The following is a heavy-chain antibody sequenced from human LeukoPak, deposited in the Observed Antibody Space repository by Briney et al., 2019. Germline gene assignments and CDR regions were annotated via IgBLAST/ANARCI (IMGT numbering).Heavy chain of an antibody. D-gene: IGHD3-10*01. V-gene: IGHV1-3*01. CDR3: ARGGHYGSGFSLDY. CDR2: INAGNGNT. CDR1: GYTFSSYA. Sequence: ASVKVSCKASGYTFSSYAVHWVRQAPGQRLEWMGWINAGNGNTKYSQKFQGRVTITRDTSASTAYMELSSLRSEDTAVYYCARGGHYGSGFSLDYWGQGTLVTVSS. J-gene: IGHJ4*02.